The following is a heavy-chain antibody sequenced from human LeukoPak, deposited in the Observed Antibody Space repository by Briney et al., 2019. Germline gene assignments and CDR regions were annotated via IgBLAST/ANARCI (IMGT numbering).Heavy chain of an antibody. CDR3: ARGTRMITFGGVIVIHFTGDAFDI. V-gene: IGHV3-64*01. CDR1: GFTFSSYA. D-gene: IGHD3-16*02. Sequence: GGSLRLSCAASGFTFSSYAMHWARQAPGKGLEYVSAISSNGGSTYYANSVKGRFTISRDNSKNTLYLQMGSLRAEDMAVYYCARGTRMITFGGVIVIHFTGDAFDIWGQGTMVTVSS. J-gene: IGHJ3*02. CDR2: ISSNGGST.